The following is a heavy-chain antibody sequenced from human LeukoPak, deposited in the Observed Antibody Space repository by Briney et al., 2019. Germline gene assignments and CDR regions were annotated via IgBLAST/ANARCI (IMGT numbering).Heavy chain of an antibody. V-gene: IGHV3-64D*08. Sequence: PGGSLRLSCSASGFTFSTYGMHWVRQAPGKGLEYVSAIRSSWDSTYNADSVKGRFTISRDNAKNTLYLQMSSLRADDTAVYYCAIGAALSTWGQGTLVT. D-gene: IGHD6-13*01. CDR3: AIGAALST. CDR2: IRSSWDST. J-gene: IGHJ5*02. CDR1: GFTFSTYG.